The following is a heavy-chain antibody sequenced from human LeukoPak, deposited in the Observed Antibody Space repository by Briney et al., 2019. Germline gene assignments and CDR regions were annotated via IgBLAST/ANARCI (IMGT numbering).Heavy chain of an antibody. D-gene: IGHD3-22*01. V-gene: IGHV5-51*01. CDR2: IYPGDSDT. Sequence: KPGESLKISCKGSGYSFTSHWIGWVRQMPGKGLEWMGIIYPGDSDTRYSPSFQGQVTISADKSVSTAYLHWSSLKASDTAIYYCARPNITSYYDSRGSDAFDVWGQGTMVTVSS. CDR3: ARPNITSYYDSRGSDAFDV. CDR1: GYSFTSHW. J-gene: IGHJ3*01.